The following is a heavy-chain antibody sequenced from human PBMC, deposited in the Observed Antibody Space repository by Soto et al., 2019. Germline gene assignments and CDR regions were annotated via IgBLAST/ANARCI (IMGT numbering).Heavy chain of an antibody. CDR3: ARGLLVVARWRRNWFDP. CDR2: INHSGST. CDR1: GGSFSGYS. D-gene: IGHD2-15*01. Sequence: QVQLQQWGAGLLKPSETLSLTCAVYGGSFSGYSWSWIRQPPGKGLEWIGEINHSGSTNYNPSLKSRVTISVDTSKNQFSRKLSSVTAADTAVYYCARGLLVVARWRRNWFDPWGQGTLVTVSS. V-gene: IGHV4-34*01. J-gene: IGHJ5*02.